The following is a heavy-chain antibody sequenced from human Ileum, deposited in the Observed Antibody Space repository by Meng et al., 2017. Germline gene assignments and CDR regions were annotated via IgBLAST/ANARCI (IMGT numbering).Heavy chain of an antibody. CDR3: ARDMPYSSGSFDY. J-gene: IGHJ4*02. CDR2: ITAGNGNT. D-gene: IGHD3-10*01. CDR1: GLTFVSYP. Sequence: QVQLVQSGAEVKKPGASVKGSCKASGLTFVSYPIYWVRQAPGQGLEWMGWITAGNGNTKYSQKFQGRVTITRDTSASAVYMELSNLKFEDTAVYYCARDMPYSSGSFDYWGQGTLVTVSS. V-gene: IGHV1-3*01.